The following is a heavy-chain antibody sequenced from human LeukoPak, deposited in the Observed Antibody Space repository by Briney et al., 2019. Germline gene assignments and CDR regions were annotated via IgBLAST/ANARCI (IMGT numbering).Heavy chain of an antibody. D-gene: IGHD5-18*01. V-gene: IGHV4-39*01. CDR1: GGSISSSSAY. Sequence: SETRSLTCTVSGGSISSSSAYWGWIRQPPGKGLEWIGSIYYSKNTHYNPSLKSRVTISADTSKNQFSLTLGSVSATDTAVYYCVSPRGFSYGYFDYWGQGTLVTVSS. CDR2: IYYSKNT. CDR3: VSPRGFSYGYFDY. J-gene: IGHJ4*02.